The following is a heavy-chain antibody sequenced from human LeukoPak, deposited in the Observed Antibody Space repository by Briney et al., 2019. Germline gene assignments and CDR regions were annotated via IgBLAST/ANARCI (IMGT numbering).Heavy chain of an antibody. CDR1: GYTFTGYY. Sequence: GASVKVSCKASGYTFTGYYMHWVRQAPGQGLEWMGWINPNSGGTNYAQKFQGRVTMTRDTSISTAYMELSRLRSDDTAVYYCARGGSRYSYGQYYYYYYMDVWGKGTTVTISS. V-gene: IGHV1-2*02. CDR2: INPNSGGT. CDR3: ARGGSRYSYGQYYYYYYMDV. D-gene: IGHD5-18*01. J-gene: IGHJ6*03.